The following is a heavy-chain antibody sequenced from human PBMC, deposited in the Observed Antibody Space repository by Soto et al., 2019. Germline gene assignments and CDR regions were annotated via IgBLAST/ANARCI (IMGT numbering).Heavy chain of an antibody. CDR3: XXXXXXXXXXXXCYPLDY. CDR1: GYTFTSYY. D-gene: IGHD3-10*02. J-gene: IGHJ4*02. CDR2: INPSGGST. V-gene: IGHV1-46*01. Sequence: QVQLVQSGAEVKKPGASVKISCKASGYTFTSYYMHWVRQAPGQGLEWMGIINPSGGSTNYAQKLQGRVAMTRXTSTSXVYXXXXXXXXXXXXXXXXXXXXXXXXXXXXCYPLDYWGQGTLVTVSS.